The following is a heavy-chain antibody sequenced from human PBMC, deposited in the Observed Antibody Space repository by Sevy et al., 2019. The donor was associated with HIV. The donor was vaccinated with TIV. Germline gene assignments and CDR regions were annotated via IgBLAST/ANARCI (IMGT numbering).Heavy chain of an antibody. J-gene: IGHJ6*02. CDR1: GDSISGYY. Sequence: SETLSLTCNVSGDSISGYYWSWIRQPPGKGLEWIGYIYYTRITNYNPSLKSRVTISKDTSKNQVSLKLSSVIVADTAVYYCARGRPDYYYGMDVWGQGTTVTVSS. CDR3: ARGRPDYYYGMDV. V-gene: IGHV4-59*01. CDR2: IYYTRIT.